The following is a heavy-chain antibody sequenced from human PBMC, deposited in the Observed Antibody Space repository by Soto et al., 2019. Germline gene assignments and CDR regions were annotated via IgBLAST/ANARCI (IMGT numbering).Heavy chain of an antibody. V-gene: IGHV3-30*18. CDR2: ISYDGSNK. J-gene: IGHJ4*02. CDR3: AKDWGITGTTLLGGPDY. CDR1: GFTFSSYG. Sequence: GGSLRLSCAASGFTFSSYGMHWVRQAPGKGLEWVAVISYDGSNKYYADSVKGRFTISRDNSKNTLYLQMNSLRAEDTAVYYCAKDWGITGTTLLGGPDYWGQGTLVTVSS. D-gene: IGHD1-20*01.